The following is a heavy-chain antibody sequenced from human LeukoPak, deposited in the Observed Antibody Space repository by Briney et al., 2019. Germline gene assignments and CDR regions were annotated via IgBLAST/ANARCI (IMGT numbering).Heavy chain of an antibody. J-gene: IGHJ4*02. Sequence: PGGSLRLSCATSRFIFSSYWMTWVRRTPGKGLEWVASINQDGSDKYYVDSVKGRFTISRDNAKKSLYLEMSSLRAEDTAVYYCARGQQLVYWGQGILVTVAS. V-gene: IGHV3-7*03. CDR1: RFIFSSYW. CDR3: ARGQQLVY. CDR2: INQDGSDK. D-gene: IGHD6-6*01.